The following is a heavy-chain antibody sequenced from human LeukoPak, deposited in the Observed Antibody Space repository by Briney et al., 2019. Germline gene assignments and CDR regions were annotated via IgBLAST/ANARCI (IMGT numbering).Heavy chain of an antibody. D-gene: IGHD3-22*01. V-gene: IGHV5-51*01. CDR1: GYSFTSYW. J-gene: IGHJ4*02. CDR2: IYPGDSDT. Sequence: HGESLKISCKGSGYSFTSYWIGWVRQVPGKGLEWMGIIYPGDSDTRYSPSFQGQVTISADKSISTAYLQWSSLKASDTAMYYCARRKETYYDNPYFDYWGQGTLVTVSS. CDR3: ARRKETYYDNPYFDY.